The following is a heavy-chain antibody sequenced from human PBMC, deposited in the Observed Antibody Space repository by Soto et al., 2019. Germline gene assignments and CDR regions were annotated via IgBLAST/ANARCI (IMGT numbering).Heavy chain of an antibody. V-gene: IGHV1-69*01. Sequence: QVQLVQSGAEVKKPGSSVKVSCKASGGTFSSYAISWVRQAPGQGLEWMGGIIPISGTANYAQKFQGRVTITADEFTSTGYMELRSLRSEDTAVYYCARSQGSSTSLEIYYYYYYGMDVWGQGTTVTVSS. CDR2: IIPISGTA. J-gene: IGHJ6*02. D-gene: IGHD2-2*01. CDR1: GGTFSSYA. CDR3: ARSQGSSTSLEIYYYYYYGMDV.